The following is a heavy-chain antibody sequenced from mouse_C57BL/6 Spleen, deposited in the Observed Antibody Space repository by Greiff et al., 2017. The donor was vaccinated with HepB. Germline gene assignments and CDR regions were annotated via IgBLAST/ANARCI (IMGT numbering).Heavy chain of an antibody. CDR2: IRNKANGYTT. V-gene: IGHV7-3*01. Sequence: EVKLMESGGGLVQPGGSLSLSCAASGFTFTDYYMSWVRQPPGKALEWLGFIRNKANGYTTEYSASVKGRFTISRDNSQSILYLQMNALRAEDSATYYCARYYYGSGDYWGPGTTLTVSS. J-gene: IGHJ2*01. D-gene: IGHD1-1*01. CDR1: GFTFTDYY. CDR3: ARYYYGSGDY.